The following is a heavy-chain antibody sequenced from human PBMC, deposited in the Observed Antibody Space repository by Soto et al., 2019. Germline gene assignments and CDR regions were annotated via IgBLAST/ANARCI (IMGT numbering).Heavy chain of an antibody. CDR1: GFTFSDYY. J-gene: IGHJ4*02. Sequence: QVQLVESGGGLVKPGGSLRLSCAASGFTFSDYYMSWIRQAPGKGLEWLSYTSTSGTTMYYADSVKGRFTISRDNAKNSLYLQKNSLRVDDTAVYYCARQLSVPRTTGTTMGLGYWGQGTLVTVSS. CDR3: ARQLSVPRTTGTTMGLGY. D-gene: IGHD1-7*01. CDR2: TSTSGTTM. V-gene: IGHV3-11*01.